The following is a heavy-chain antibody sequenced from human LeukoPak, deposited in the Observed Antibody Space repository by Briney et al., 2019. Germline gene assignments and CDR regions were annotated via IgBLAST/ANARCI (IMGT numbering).Heavy chain of an antibody. CDR3: ARLPATGGPV. V-gene: IGHV1-8*01. J-gene: IGHJ3*01. D-gene: IGHD1-14*01. CDR1: GYTFTSYD. Sequence: ASVKVSFKASGYTFTSYDINWVRQATGQGLEWMGWMNPNSGNTGYAQKFQGRVTITRDTSASTAYMELSSLRSEDTAVYYCARLPATGGPVWGQGTMVTVSS. CDR2: MNPNSGNT.